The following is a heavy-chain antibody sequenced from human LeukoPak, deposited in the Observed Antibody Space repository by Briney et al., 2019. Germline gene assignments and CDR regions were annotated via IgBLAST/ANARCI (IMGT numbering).Heavy chain of an antibody. D-gene: IGHD4-23*01. CDR2: ISSSGNTV. Sequence: LSLTCAVYGGSFSGYYWSWIRQPPGKGLEWVSYISSSGNTVKYADSVKGRFTISRDNSKNTLYLQMNSLRAEDTAVYYCANLLRWEPYWGQGTLVTVSS. CDR1: GGSFSGYY. J-gene: IGHJ4*02. CDR3: ANLLRWEPY. V-gene: IGHV3-11*04.